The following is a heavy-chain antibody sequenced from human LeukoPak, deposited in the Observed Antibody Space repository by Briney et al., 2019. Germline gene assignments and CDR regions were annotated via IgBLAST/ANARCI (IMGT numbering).Heavy chain of an antibody. V-gene: IGHV3-7*01. CDR1: GFTFSSYW. J-gene: IGHJ4*02. CDR2: IKQDGSEK. D-gene: IGHD5-18*01. CDR3: ARDLRTGYTYGYPLDY. Sequence: GGSLRLSCAASGFTFSSYWMSWVRQAPGKGLEWVANIKQDGSEKYYVDSVKGRLTISRDNAKNSLYLQMTSLRAEDTAFYYCARDLRTGYTYGYPLDYWGQGTLVTVSS.